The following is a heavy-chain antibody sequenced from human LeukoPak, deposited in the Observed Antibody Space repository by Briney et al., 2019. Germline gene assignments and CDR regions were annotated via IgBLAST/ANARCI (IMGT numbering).Heavy chain of an antibody. J-gene: IGHJ3*02. CDR3: ARDFPTIFGVVTTSPEGDAFDI. CDR1: GGSISSSSYY. D-gene: IGHD3-3*01. Sequence: PSETLSLTCTVSGGSISSSSYYWGWIRQPPGKGLEWIGSIYYSGSTYYNPSLKSRVTISVDTSKNQFSLKLSSVTAADTAVYYCARDFPTIFGVVTTSPEGDAFDIWGQGTVVTVSS. V-gene: IGHV4-39*07. CDR2: IYYSGST.